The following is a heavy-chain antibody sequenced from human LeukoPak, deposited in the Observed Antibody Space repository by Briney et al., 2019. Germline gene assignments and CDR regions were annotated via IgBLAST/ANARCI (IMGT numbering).Heavy chain of an antibody. CDR3: AKDIARYYYYYGMDV. J-gene: IGHJ6*02. D-gene: IGHD3-16*02. CDR2: ISYDGSNK. Sequence: GGSLRLSCAASGFTFSSYAMHWVRQAPGKGLEWVAVISYDGSNKYYADSVKGRFTISRDNAKNSLYLQMNSLRAEDTALYYCAKDIARYYYYYGMDVWGQGTTVTVSS. V-gene: IGHV3-30*04. CDR1: GFTFSSYA.